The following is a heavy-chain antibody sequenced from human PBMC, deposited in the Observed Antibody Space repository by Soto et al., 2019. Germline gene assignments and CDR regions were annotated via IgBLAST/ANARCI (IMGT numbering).Heavy chain of an antibody. CDR1: GGNFSRHA. J-gene: IGHJ4*02. D-gene: IGHD3-22*01. Sequence: QVQLVQSGAEVRKPGSSVKVSCKASGGNFSRHAISWVRQAPGQGLEWMGGIITIFGTANHAQKFQGRVTIIAEQSTSTVYLELSSLRSEDTAMYYCARGWGYDSNDYYYAYWGQGTLVIVSS. V-gene: IGHV1-69*01. CDR2: IITIFGTA. CDR3: ARGWGYDSNDYYYAY.